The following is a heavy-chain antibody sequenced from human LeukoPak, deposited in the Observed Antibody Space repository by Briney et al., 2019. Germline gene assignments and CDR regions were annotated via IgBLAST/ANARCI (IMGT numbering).Heavy chain of an antibody. V-gene: IGHV3-30*18. CDR3: AKEWWSYYYDSSGLGP. J-gene: IGHJ5*02. D-gene: IGHD3-22*01. Sequence: GGSLRLSCAASGFTFSSYGMHWVRQAPDKGLEWVAVISYDGSSKYYADSVKGRFTISRDNSKNTLYLQMNSLRAEDTAVYYCAKEWWSYYYDSSGLGPWGQGTLVTVSS. CDR2: ISYDGSSK. CDR1: GFTFSSYG.